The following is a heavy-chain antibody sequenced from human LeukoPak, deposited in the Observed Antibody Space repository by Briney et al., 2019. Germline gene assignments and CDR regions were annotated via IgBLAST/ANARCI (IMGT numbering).Heavy chain of an antibody. J-gene: IGHJ4*02. V-gene: IGHV3-30*04. CDR3: ARDLSLLQNVDTAFDY. D-gene: IGHD5-18*01. Sequence: GGSLRLSCAASGFTFSSYAMHWARQAPGKGLEWVAVISYDGSNKYYADSVKGRFTISRDNSKNTLYLQMNSLRAEDTAVYYCARDLSLLQNVDTAFDYWGQGTLVTVSS. CDR1: GFTFSSYA. CDR2: ISYDGSNK.